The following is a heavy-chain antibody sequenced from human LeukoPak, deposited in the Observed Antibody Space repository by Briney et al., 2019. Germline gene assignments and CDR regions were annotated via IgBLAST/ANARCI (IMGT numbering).Heavy chain of an antibody. Sequence: GESLKISCKGSGYSFTSYWIGWVRQMPGKGLDWMGIIYPGDSDTRYSPSFQGQVTISADKSISTAYLQWSSLKASDTAMYYCARRLRYSSGKYYFDYWGQGTLVTVSS. CDR3: ARRLRYSSGKYYFDY. J-gene: IGHJ4*02. CDR1: GYSFTSYW. V-gene: IGHV5-51*01. CDR2: IYPGDSDT. D-gene: IGHD6-19*01.